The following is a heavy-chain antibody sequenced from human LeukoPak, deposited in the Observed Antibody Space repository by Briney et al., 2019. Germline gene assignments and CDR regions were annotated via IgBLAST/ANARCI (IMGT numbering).Heavy chain of an antibody. V-gene: IGHV1-18*01. D-gene: IGHD3-22*01. Sequence: ASVKVSCKASGYTFNTYGITWVRQAPGQGLEWMGWISPYNGNTNYGQKFQGRVTLTTDTSTSTAYMELRSLRSDDTAVYYCARGPHERSGYPDDWGQGTLVTVSS. CDR2: ISPYNGNT. CDR1: GYTFNTYG. CDR3: ARGPHERSGYPDD. J-gene: IGHJ4*02.